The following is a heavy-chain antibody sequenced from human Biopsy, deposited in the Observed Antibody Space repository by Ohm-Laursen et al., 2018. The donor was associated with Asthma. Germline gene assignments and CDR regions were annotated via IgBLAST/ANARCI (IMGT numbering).Heavy chain of an antibody. J-gene: IGHJ4*01. Sequence: SYLRLSCSASGFTFSRYAIHWVRQAPGKGLEWVAVISHDGQTQHYAESVKGRFALSRDNSQNTLYLQMISLRTDDTAVYYCAKRRGYSDFNDFDYWGHGTLVTVSS. V-gene: IGHV3-30*18. CDR3: AKRRGYSDFNDFDY. CDR1: GFTFSRYA. D-gene: IGHD4-11*01. CDR2: ISHDGQTQ.